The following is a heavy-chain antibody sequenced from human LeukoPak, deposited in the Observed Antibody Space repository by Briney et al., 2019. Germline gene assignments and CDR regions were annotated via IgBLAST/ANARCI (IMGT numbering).Heavy chain of an antibody. CDR2: ISHDGTYK. CDR3: ARVGATTGTTFYYYGMDV. CDR1: GFTFSSYS. D-gene: IGHD1-1*01. J-gene: IGHJ6*02. Sequence: GGSLRLSCAASGFTFSSYSLHWVRQAPGKGLEWVAVISHDGTYKYYADSVKGRFTISRDSAKNSLYLQMSSLRAEDTAVYYCARVGATTGTTFYYYGMDVWGQGTTVTVSS. V-gene: IGHV3-30-3*01.